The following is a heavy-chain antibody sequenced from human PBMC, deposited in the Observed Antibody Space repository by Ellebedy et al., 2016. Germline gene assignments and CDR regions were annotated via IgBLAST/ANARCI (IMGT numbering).Heavy chain of an antibody. CDR3: ARDHNYGDYVSGWFDP. Sequence: GESLKISCAASGFTLSSYSMNWVRQAPGKGLEWVSYISASSNTIYYGDSVKGRFTIFRDNSKNTLYLQMNGLRAEDTAVYYCARDHNYGDYVSGWFDPWGQGTLVTVSS. CDR2: ISASSNTI. J-gene: IGHJ5*02. CDR1: GFTLSSYS. D-gene: IGHD4-17*01. V-gene: IGHV3-48*01.